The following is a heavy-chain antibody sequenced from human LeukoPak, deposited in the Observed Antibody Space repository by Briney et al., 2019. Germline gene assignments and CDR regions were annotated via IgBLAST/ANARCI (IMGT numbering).Heavy chain of an antibody. CDR3: ARLRNGFDY. D-gene: IGHD5-12*01. CDR2: IYYSGST. V-gene: IGHV4-61*10. CDR1: GGSISSGGYY. Sequence: SETLSLTCTVSGGSISSGGYYWSWIRQPAGKGLEWIGYIYYSGSTNYNPSLKSRVTISVDTSKNQFSLKLSSVTAADTAVYYCARLRNGFDYWGQGTLVTVSS. J-gene: IGHJ4*02.